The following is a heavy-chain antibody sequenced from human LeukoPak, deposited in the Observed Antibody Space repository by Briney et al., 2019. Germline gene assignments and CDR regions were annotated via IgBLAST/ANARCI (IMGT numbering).Heavy chain of an antibody. CDR2: IYSGDSDT. CDR1: GYSFTTYW. CDR3: ARRGRDGYNTYYFDY. V-gene: IGHV5-51*01. D-gene: IGHD5-24*01. Sequence: GESLKISCTGSGYSFTTYWIGWVRQMPGKGLERMGIIYSGDSDTRYSPSFQGQVTFSADKSISTAYLQWSSLKASDTAIYYCARRGRDGYNTYYFDYWGQGTLVTVSS. J-gene: IGHJ4*02.